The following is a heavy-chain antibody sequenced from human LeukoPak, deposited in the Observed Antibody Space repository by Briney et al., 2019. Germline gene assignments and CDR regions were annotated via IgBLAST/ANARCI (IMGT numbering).Heavy chain of an antibody. CDR2: INHSGST. D-gene: IGHD3-22*01. CDR1: GGSFSGYY. V-gene: IGHV4-34*01. J-gene: IGHJ3*02. CDR3: ARNSYYDNSGEGAFDI. Sequence: SETLSLTCAVYGGSFSGYYWSWIRQPPGKGLEWIGEINHSGSTNYNASLKSRVTMSVDTSKNQFSLNLSSVTAADTAVYYCARNSYYDNSGEGAFDIWGQGTMVTVSS.